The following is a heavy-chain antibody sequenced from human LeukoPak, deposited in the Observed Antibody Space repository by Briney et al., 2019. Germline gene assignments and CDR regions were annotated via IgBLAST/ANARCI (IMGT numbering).Heavy chain of an antibody. V-gene: IGHV4-39*01. CDR2: IYYSGST. CDR3: ARQVGNIWYSDY. J-gene: IGHJ4*02. CDR1: GGSISTSNYY. D-gene: IGHD6-13*01. Sequence: SETLSLTCTVSGGSISTSNYYWGWIRQPPGEGLEWIGSIYYSGSTYYNPSLKSRVTISVDTSKKQFSLIMNSLTAADTAVHYCARQVGNIWYSDYWGQGTLVTVSS.